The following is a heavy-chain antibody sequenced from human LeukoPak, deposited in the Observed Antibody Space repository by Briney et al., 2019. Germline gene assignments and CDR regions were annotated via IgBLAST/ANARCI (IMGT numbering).Heavy chain of an antibody. D-gene: IGHD5-24*01. CDR3: AREMATIESALYYFDY. Sequence: PSQTLSLTCTVSGGSISSGSYYWSWIRQPAGKGLEWIGRIYTSGSTNYNPSLKSRVTTSVDTSKNQFSLKLSSVTAADTAVYYCAREMATIESALYYFDYWGQGTLVTVSS. CDR1: GGSISSGSYY. CDR2: IYTSGST. J-gene: IGHJ4*02. V-gene: IGHV4-61*02.